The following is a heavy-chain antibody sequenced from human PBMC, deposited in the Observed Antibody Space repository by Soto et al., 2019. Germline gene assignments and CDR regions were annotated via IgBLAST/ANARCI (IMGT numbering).Heavy chain of an antibody. V-gene: IGHV1-69*02. D-gene: IGHD4-17*01. CDR3: ARVHGDYLRGAFDI. CDR1: GCTFSSYT. Sequence: ASVKVSCKASGCTFSSYTISWVRQAPGQGLEWMGRIIPILGIANYAQKFQGRVTITADKSTSTAYMELSSLRSEDTAVYYCARVHGDYLRGAFDIWGQGTMVTVSS. CDR2: IIPILGIA. J-gene: IGHJ3*02.